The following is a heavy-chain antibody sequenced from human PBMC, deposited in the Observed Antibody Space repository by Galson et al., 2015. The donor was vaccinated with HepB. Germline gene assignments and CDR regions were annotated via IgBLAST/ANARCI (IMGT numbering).Heavy chain of an antibody. CDR2: ISYDGSNK. D-gene: IGHD1-1*01. Sequence: SLRLSCAASGFTFSSYGMHWVRQAPGKGLEWVAVISYDGSNKYYADSVKGRFTISRDNSKNTLYLQMNSLRAEDTAVYYCAKDDERFLYYYYYGMDVWGQGTTVTVSS. CDR3: AKDDERFLYYYYYGMDV. CDR1: GFTFSSYG. J-gene: IGHJ6*02. V-gene: IGHV3-30*18.